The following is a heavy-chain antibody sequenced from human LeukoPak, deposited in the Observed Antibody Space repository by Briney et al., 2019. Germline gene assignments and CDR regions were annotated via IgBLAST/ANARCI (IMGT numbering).Heavy chain of an antibody. CDR3: ARLSQTGGSSGHYFDY. CDR1: GGSIDSNS. V-gene: IGHV4-59*01. CDR2: IYYSGTT. J-gene: IGHJ4*02. Sequence: PSETLSLTCTVSGGSIDSNSWTWIRQPPGKGLEWIGYIYYSGTTNYNPSLKSRVTMSVDMSKNQFSLKLSSVTAADTAVYYCARLSQTGGSSGHYFDYWGQGTLVTVYS. D-gene: IGHD3-22*01.